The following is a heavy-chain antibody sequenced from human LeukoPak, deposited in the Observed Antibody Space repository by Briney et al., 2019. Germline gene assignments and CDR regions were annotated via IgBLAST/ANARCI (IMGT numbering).Heavy chain of an antibody. CDR2: IDWDDDK. CDR3: ARTSQGSSTPLVDY. D-gene: IGHD6-13*01. CDR1: GGSISSYY. V-gene: IGHV2-70*11. J-gene: IGHJ4*02. Sequence: TLSLTCTVSGGSISSYYWSWIRQPPGKALEWLARIDWDDDKYYSTSLKTRLTISKDTSKNQVVLTMTNMDPVDTATYYCARTSQGSSTPLVDYWGQGTLVTVSS.